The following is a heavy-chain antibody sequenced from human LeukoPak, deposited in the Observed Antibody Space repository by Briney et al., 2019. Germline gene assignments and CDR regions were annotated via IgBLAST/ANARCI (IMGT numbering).Heavy chain of an antibody. CDR1: GFTFSSYS. CDR3: AKGKDSVAGATNDY. J-gene: IGHJ4*02. Sequence: GGSLRLSCAVSGFTFSSYSMSWVSQAPGKGLEWVSSISSSGTYKYYADSVKGRFTISRDNAKNSLYLQMNSLRAADTAVYYCAKGKDSVAGATNDYWGQGTLVTVSS. V-gene: IGHV3-21*01. D-gene: IGHD6-19*01. CDR2: ISSSGTYK.